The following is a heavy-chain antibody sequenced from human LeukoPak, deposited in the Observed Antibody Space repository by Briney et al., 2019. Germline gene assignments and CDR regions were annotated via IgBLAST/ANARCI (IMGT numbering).Heavy chain of an antibody. CDR2: IIPIFGTA. D-gene: IGHD3-9*01. CDR3: ARSASYYDILTGYYSYYYGMDV. Sequence: SVKVSCKASVGTFISYAISWVRQAPGQGLEWMGGIIPIFGTANYAQKFQGRVTITADESTSTAYMELSSLRSEDTAVYYCARSASYYDILTGYYSYYYGMDVWGQGTTVTVSS. V-gene: IGHV1-69*01. CDR1: VGTFISYA. J-gene: IGHJ6*02.